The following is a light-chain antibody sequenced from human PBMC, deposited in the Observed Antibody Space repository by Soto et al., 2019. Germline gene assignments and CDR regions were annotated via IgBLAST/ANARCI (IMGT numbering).Light chain of an antibody. CDR3: QQYNNWPPIT. J-gene: IGKJ5*01. Sequence: EIVLTQSPGTLSFSPGERATLSCRASQSVDSTYLAWYQQKPDQSPRLLIYATSTRATGIPARFSGSGSGTEFTLTISSLQSEDFAVYYCQQYNNWPPITFGQGTRLEI. CDR2: ATS. V-gene: IGKV3D-15*01. CDR1: QSVDSTY.